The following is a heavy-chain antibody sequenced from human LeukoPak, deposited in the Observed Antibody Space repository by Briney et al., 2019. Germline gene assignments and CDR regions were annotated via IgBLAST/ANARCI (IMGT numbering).Heavy chain of an antibody. CDR1: GFTFSSYE. CDR3: AGRMRSCSGGTCYSCFDY. V-gene: IGHV3-48*03. CDR2: ISNTGSTT. Sequence: PGGSLRLSCAASGFTFSSYEMNWVRQAPGKGLEWVSYISNTGSTTYYADSVRGRFTISRDNAKNSLYLQMNSLRAEDTAVYYCAGRMRSCSGGTCYSCFDYWGQGTLVTVSS. J-gene: IGHJ4*02. D-gene: IGHD2-15*01.